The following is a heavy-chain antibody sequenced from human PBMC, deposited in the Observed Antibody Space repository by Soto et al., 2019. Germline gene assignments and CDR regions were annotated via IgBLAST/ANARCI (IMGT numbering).Heavy chain of an antibody. CDR2: MNPNNANT. CDR1: GYTFSSYD. V-gene: IGHV1-8*01. D-gene: IGHD3-10*01. CDR3: SPGSLSFGEHSGIHV. J-gene: IGHJ6*02. Sequence: QVQLVQSGAEVKKPGASVKVSCKAPGYTFSSYDLNWVRQATGQGLEWMGWMNPNNANTGYAQKFQGRVTMTRNTSISTPYMELSSLRSEHTAIYYCSPGSLSFGEHSGIHVSGHGTTVTVSS.